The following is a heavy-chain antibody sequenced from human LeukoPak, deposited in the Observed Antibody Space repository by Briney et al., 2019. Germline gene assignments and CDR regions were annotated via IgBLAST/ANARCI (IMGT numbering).Heavy chain of an antibody. CDR1: GYTFTSYG. D-gene: IGHD6-19*01. CDR2: MNPNSGYT. V-gene: IGHV1-8*02. Sequence: ASVKVSCKASGYTFTSYGINWVRQATGQGLEWMAWMNPNSGYTGYAQKLQGRVTMTTDTSTSTAYMELRSLRSDDTAVYYCARDLKRGYSSGRYSWGTGSSNDYWGQGTLVTVSS. CDR3: ARDLKRGYSSGRYSWGTGSSNDY. J-gene: IGHJ4*02.